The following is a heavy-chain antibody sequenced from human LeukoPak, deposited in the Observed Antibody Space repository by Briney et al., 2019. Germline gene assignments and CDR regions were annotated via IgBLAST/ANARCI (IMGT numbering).Heavy chain of an antibody. V-gene: IGHV4-39*07. CDR2: IYYSGST. D-gene: IGHD3-10*01. CDR3: ARDGQITMVRGVKFYFDY. J-gene: IGHJ4*02. Sequence: PSETLSLTCTVSGGSISSSSYYWGWIRQPPGKGLEWIGSIYYSGSTYYNPSLKSRVTISVDTSKNQFSLKLSSVTAADTAVYYCARDGQITMVRGVKFYFDYWGQGTLVTVSS. CDR1: GGSISSSSYY.